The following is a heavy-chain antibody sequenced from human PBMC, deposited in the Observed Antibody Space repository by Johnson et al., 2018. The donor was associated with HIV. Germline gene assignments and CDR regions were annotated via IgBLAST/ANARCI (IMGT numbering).Heavy chain of an antibody. CDR2: VSGSGHST. CDR3: ARGYTWNDVSI. V-gene: IGHV3-43*01. J-gene: IGHJ3*02. CDR1: GFTFDDYT. Sequence: VQLVESGGVVVQPGGSLRLSCAASGFTFDDYTMHWVRQAPGKGLQWVSGVSGSGHSTYYRDSVKGRFTISRDNFKNTVYLQMNSLRTVDTAVYYCARGYTWNDVSIWGQGTMVTVSS. D-gene: IGHD1-1*01.